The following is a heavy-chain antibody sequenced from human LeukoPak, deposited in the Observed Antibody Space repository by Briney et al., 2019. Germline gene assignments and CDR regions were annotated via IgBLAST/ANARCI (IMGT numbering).Heavy chain of an antibody. CDR3: AKDLRWELYFDY. CDR2: ISGSGGST. J-gene: IGHJ4*02. V-gene: IGHV3-23*01. Sequence: HSGRSLRLSCAASGFTFSSYAMHWVRQAPGKGLEWVSAISGSGGSTYYADSVKGRFTISRDNSKNTLYLQMNSLRAEDTAVYYCAKDLRWELYFDYWGQGTLVTVSS. D-gene: IGHD1-26*01. CDR1: GFTFSSYA.